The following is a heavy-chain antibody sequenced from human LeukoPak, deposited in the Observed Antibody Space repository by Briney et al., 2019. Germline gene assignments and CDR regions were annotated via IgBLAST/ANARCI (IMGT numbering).Heavy chain of an antibody. V-gene: IGHV4-59*01. D-gene: IGHD3-10*01. Sequence: SETLSLTCTVSGGSISSYYWSWIRQPPGKGLEWIGYIYYSGSTNYNPSLKSRVTISVDTSKNQFSLKLSSVTAADTAVYYCAREVVWFGELVHGMDVWGQGTTVTVSS. CDR2: IYYSGST. J-gene: IGHJ6*02. CDR3: AREVVWFGELVHGMDV. CDR1: GGSISSYY.